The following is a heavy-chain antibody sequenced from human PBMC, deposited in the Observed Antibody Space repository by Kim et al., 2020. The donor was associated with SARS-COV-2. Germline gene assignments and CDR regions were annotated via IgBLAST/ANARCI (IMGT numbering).Heavy chain of an antibody. D-gene: IGHD1-26*01. CDR3: AKVFSGGYDGTDAFDI. Sequence: VKDRHTISKDNSKNTVCLQMRSLRVEDTAVYYCAKVFSGGYDGTDAFDIWGQGTMVTVSS. V-gene: IGHV3-23*01. J-gene: IGHJ3*02.